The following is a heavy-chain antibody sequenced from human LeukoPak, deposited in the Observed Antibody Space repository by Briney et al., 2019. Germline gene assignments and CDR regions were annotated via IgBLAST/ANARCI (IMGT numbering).Heavy chain of an antibody. Sequence: ASVKVSCKASGYTFTSYGISWVRQAPGQGLEWMGWISPDNGDTHYAQKFQGRVTVTRDTSISTVYMELSRLRNDDTAVYYCSRRMAVAATFDYWGQGTLVTVSS. CDR3: SRRMAVAATFDY. D-gene: IGHD6-19*01. CDR2: ISPDNGDT. V-gene: IGHV1-18*01. CDR1: GYTFTSYG. J-gene: IGHJ4*02.